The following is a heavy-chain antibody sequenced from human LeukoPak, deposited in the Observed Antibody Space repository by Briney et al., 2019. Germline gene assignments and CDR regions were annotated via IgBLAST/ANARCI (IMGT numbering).Heavy chain of an antibody. V-gene: IGHV3-23*01. D-gene: IGHD3-10*01. CDR2: ISGSGGSA. Sequence: GGSLRLSCAASGFTFSSYAMSWVRQAPGKGLEWVSAISGSGGSAYYADSVKGRFTISRDNSKNTLYLQMNSLRAEDTAVYYCAKLPYGSGSHLAYAFDIWGQGTMVTVSS. CDR3: AKLPYGSGSHLAYAFDI. J-gene: IGHJ3*02. CDR1: GFTFSSYA.